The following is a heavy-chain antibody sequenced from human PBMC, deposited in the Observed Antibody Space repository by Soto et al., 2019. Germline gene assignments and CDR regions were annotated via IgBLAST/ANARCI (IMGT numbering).Heavy chain of an antibody. Sequence: PSETLSLTCPFSGDSVSSNSWWSWVRQPPGKGLEWIGEIHHSGSTNYNSSLTSRVSISIDKSKNQFSLNLYSVTAADAAVFYCARAPRGYGMDVWGQGTTVTVSS. J-gene: IGHJ6*02. CDR2: IHHSGST. CDR1: GDSVSSNSW. V-gene: IGHV4-4*02. CDR3: ARAPRGYGMDV.